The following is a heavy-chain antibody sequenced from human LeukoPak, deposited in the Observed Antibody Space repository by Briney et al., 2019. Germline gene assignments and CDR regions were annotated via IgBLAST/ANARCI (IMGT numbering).Heavy chain of an antibody. V-gene: IGHV1-8*03. D-gene: IGHD6-13*01. CDR2: MNPNSGNT. CDR3: ASYSSSWYDQYFQH. J-gene: IGHJ1*01. CDR1: GYTFINYD. Sequence: ASVKVSCKTSGYTFINYDINWVRQATGQGLEWMGWMNPNSGNTGYAQRFQGRVTITRNTSISTAYMELSSLSSEDTAVYYCASYSSSWYDQYFQHWGQGTLVTVSS.